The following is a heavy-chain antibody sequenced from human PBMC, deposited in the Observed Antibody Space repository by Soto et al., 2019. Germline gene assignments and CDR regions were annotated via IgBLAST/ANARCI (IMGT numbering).Heavy chain of an antibody. CDR2: IYYSGST. J-gene: IGHJ4*02. CDR3: ARDRRYYDSSGYSSFDY. V-gene: IGHV4-31*03. Sequence: PSETLSLTCTVSGGSISSGGYYWSWIRQHPGKGLEWIGYIYYSGSTYYNPSLKSRVTISVDTSKNQCSLKLSSVTAADTAVYYCARDRRYYDSSGYSSFDYWGQGTLVTVSS. CDR1: GGSISSGGYY. D-gene: IGHD3-22*01.